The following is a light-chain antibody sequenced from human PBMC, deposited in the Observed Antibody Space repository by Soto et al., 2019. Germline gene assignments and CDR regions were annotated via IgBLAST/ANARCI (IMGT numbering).Light chain of an antibody. CDR2: SDN. CDR3: ASWDDSLNGPVV. CDR1: SSNIGGNT. Sequence: QSVLTQPPSASGTPGQRVTISCSGSSSNIGGNTVYWYQQFPGTAPKLLIYSDNRRPSGVPDRFSGSKSGTSASLAISGLQSEDEAEYHCASWDDSLNGPVVFGGGTKLTVL. J-gene: IGLJ2*01. V-gene: IGLV1-44*01.